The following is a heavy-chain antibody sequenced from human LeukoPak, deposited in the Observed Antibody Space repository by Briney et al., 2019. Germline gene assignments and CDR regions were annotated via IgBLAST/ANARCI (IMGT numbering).Heavy chain of an antibody. D-gene: IGHD3-10*01. V-gene: IGHV4-39*07. J-gene: IGHJ4*02. CDR3: ARLKYGSGSYYYLDY. CDR2: IYYSGST. CDR1: GGSISSSSYY. Sequence: SETLSLTCTVSGGSISSSSYYWGWIRQPPGKGLEWIGSIYYSGSTYYNPSFKSRVTISVDRSKNQFSLKLTSVTAADTAVYYCARLKYGSGSYYYLDYWGQGTLVTVSS.